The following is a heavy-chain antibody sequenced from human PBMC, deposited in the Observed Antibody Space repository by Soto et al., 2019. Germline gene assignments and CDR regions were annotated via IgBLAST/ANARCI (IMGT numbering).Heavy chain of an antibody. V-gene: IGHV1-69*02. CDR3: AGPAVNDLDADSSAFDI. CDR1: GGTFSSQT. J-gene: IGHJ3*02. CDR2: VIPIIGEG. D-gene: IGHD1-1*01. Sequence: QVQLVQSGAEVKEPGSSVKVSCKVSGGTFSSQTINWVRQVPGQGLEWMGSVIPIIGEGKYAQSFLGRVTITADRPTSTANMELSSWRSEDTAVYYCAGPAVNDLDADSSAFDIWGQGTMVTVSS.